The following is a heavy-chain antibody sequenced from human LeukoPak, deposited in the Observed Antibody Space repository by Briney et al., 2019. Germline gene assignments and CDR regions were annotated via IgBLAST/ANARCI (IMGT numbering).Heavy chain of an antibody. J-gene: IGHJ6*03. D-gene: IGHD6-13*01. CDR2: ISSSGSTI. Sequence: GGSLRLSCAASGFTFSDYYMSWIRQAPGKGLEWVSYISSSGSTIYYADSVKGRFTISRDNAKNSLYLQMNSLRAEDTAVYYCAKTPAAGRGNYYYMDVWGKGTTVTVSS. CDR1: GFTFSDYY. CDR3: AKTPAAGRGNYYYMDV. V-gene: IGHV3-11*01.